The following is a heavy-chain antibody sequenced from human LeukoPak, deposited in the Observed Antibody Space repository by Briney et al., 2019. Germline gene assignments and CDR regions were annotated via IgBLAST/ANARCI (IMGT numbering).Heavy chain of an antibody. CDR1: GGSFSGYY. CDR3: ARGPFPYYFDY. D-gene: IGHD3-3*02. Sequence: PSETLSLTCAVYGGSFSGYYWSWIRQPPGKGLEWIGEINHSGSTNYNPSLKSRVTISVDTSKNQFSLKLSSVTAADTAVYYCARGPFPYYFDYWGQGTTVTVSS. CDR2: INHSGST. J-gene: IGHJ4*03. V-gene: IGHV4-34*01.